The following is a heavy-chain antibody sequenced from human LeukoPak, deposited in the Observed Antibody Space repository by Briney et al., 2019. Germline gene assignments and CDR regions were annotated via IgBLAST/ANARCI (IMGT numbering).Heavy chain of an antibody. CDR1: GGSISRSGYY. CDR2: IHYSGNS. D-gene: IGHD3-10*01. CDR3: ARGKSITMVPL. J-gene: IGHJ4*02. Sequence: SETLSLTCTVSGGSISRSGYYWGWIRQPPGKGLEWIGSIHYSGNSYHNPSLKSRVTISVDTSKNQFSLKLSSVTAADTAVYYCARGKSITMVPLWGQGTLVTVSS. V-gene: IGHV4-39*07.